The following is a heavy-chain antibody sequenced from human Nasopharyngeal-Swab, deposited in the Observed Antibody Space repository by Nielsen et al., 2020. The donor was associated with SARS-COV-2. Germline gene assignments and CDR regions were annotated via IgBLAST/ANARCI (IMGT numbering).Heavy chain of an antibody. V-gene: IGHV6-1*01. Sequence: SETLSLTCVISGDSVSNNGATWNWLRQSPSRGLEWLGRTYYRSKWKSDDAVSVTRRLTINPGTSKNQFSLQLSSVTPEDTAIYYCARGGVYYYGMDVWGQGTTVTVSS. D-gene: IGHD6-25*01. J-gene: IGHJ6*02. CDR3: ARGGVYYYGMDV. CDR2: TYYRSKWKS. CDR1: GDSVSNNGAT.